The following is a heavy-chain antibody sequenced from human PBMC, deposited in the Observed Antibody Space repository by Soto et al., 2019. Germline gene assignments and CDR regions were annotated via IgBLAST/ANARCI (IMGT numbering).Heavy chain of an antibody. V-gene: IGHV3-64D*06. CDR1: GFTFSSYA. CDR2: ISSNGGST. Sequence: GGSLRLSCSASGFTFSSYAMHWVRQAPGKGLEYVSAISSNGGSTYYADSVKGRFTISRDNSKNTLYLQMSSLRADDTAVYYCVEAATGHDAFDIWGQGTMGTVAS. CDR3: VEAATGHDAFDI. D-gene: IGHD6-13*01. J-gene: IGHJ3*02.